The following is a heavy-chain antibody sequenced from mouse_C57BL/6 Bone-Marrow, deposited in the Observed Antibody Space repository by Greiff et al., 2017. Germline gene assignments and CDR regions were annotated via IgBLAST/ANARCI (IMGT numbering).Heavy chain of an antibody. J-gene: IGHJ2*01. CDR3: TTHDGYSYYFDY. V-gene: IGHV14-4*01. CDR2: IDPENGDT. CDR1: GFNIKDDY. D-gene: IGHD2-3*01. Sequence: VQLQQSGAELVRPGASVKLSCTASGFNIKDDYMHWVKQRPEQGLEWIGWIDPENGDTEYAPKFQGKATITADTSSNTAYLQLSSLTSEDTSVYYCTTHDGYSYYFDYWGQGTTLTVSS.